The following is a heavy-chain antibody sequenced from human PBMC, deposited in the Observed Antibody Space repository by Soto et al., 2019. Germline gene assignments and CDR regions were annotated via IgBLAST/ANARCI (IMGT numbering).Heavy chain of an antibody. D-gene: IGHD2-15*01. CDR1: GGTFSSYA. CDR3: ARAYCSGGSCSTDWFDP. CDR2: IIPIFGTA. J-gene: IGHJ5*02. Sequence: SVKVSCKASGGTFSSYAISWVRQAPGQGLEWMGGIIPIFGTANYAQKFQGRVTITADESTSTAYMELSSLRSEDTAVYYCARAYCSGGSCSTDWFDPWGQGTLVTVSS. V-gene: IGHV1-69*13.